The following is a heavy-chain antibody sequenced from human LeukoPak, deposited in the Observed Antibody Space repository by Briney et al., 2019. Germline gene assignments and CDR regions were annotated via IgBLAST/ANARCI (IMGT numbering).Heavy chain of an antibody. CDR1: GGSVRSGGYY. CDR2: IYYSGST. Sequence: SETLSLTCTVSGGSVRSGGYYWSWIRQSPGKGLEWIGNIYYSGSTNYHPSLESRVTVSADTSKNQFSLKLSSVTAADTAVYYCARSRQTLATLFDYWGQGTLVTVSS. CDR3: ARSRQTLATLFDY. J-gene: IGHJ4*02. V-gene: IGHV4-61*08. D-gene: IGHD6-13*01.